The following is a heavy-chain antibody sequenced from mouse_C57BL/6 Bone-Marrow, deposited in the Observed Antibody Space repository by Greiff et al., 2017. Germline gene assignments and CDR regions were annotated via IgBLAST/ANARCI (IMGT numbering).Heavy chain of an antibody. Sequence: VQLQQSGPELVKPGASVKIPCKASGYTFTDYNMDWVKQSHGKSLEWIGDINPNNGGTNYNQKFKGKATLTVDKSSSTAYLELRSLTSEDTAVXYCARQDYCISPYFDYWGQGTTLTVSS. V-gene: IGHV1-18*01. CDR2: INPNNGGT. D-gene: IGHD1-1*01. CDR1: GYTFTDYN. CDR3: ARQDYCISPYFDY. J-gene: IGHJ2*01.